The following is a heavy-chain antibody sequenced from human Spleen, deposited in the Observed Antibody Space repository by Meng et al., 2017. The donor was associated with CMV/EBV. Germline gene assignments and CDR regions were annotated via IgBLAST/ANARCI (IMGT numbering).Heavy chain of an antibody. D-gene: IGHD7-27*01. CDR3: TRTISGDLADY. V-gene: IGHV3-49*04. J-gene: IGHJ4*02. Sequence: GESLKISCTASGFFFGDHAMSWVRQSPGKGLEWVGFIRSKPYGGTTEYAASVKGRFTISRDDSKSIAFLQMNSLKIEDTAVYYCTRTISGDLADYWGQGTLVTVSS. CDR2: IRSKPYGGTT. CDR1: GFFFGDHA.